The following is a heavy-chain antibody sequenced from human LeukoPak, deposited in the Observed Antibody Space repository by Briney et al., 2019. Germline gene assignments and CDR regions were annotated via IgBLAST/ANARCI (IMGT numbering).Heavy chain of an antibody. D-gene: IGHD3-3*01. J-gene: IGHJ5*02. Sequence: PSETLSLTCTVSGGSISSGSYYWSWIRQPPGTGLEWIGYIYYSGSTNYNPSLKSRVTISVDTSKNQFSLKLSSVTAADTAVYYCARVFRNWFDPWGQGTLVTVSS. CDR1: GGSISSGSYY. CDR3: ARVFRNWFDP. CDR2: IYYSGST. V-gene: IGHV4-61*01.